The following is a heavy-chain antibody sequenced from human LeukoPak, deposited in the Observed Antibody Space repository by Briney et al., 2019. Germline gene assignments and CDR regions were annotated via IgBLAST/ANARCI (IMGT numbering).Heavy chain of an antibody. V-gene: IGHV3-53*05. CDR1: GFTVTSTH. D-gene: IGHD4-17*01. Sequence: PGGSLRLSCTVSGFTVTSTHMAWVRQAPGKGPEWVSLIYDDGRAVYAATFKGRFTISRDNSNNIMYLQMNSLRPEESAVYDCARDRAVRRSSWVEFDLWGQGTLVTVSS. CDR3: ARDRAVRRSSWVEFDL. J-gene: IGHJ5*02. CDR2: IYDDGRA.